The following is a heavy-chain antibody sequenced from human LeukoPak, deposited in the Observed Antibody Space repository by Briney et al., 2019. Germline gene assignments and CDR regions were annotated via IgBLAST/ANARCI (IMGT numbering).Heavy chain of an antibody. CDR3: ASYSGLGNYFDY. CDR1: GGSISSYY. Sequence: SETLSLTCTVSGGSISSYYWSWIRQPPGKGLEWIGYIYYSGSTNYNPSLKSRVTISVDTSKNQFSLKLSSVTAADTAVYYCASYSGLGNYFDYWGQGTLVTVSS. J-gene: IGHJ4*02. V-gene: IGHV4-59*08. CDR2: IYYSGST. D-gene: IGHD6-19*01.